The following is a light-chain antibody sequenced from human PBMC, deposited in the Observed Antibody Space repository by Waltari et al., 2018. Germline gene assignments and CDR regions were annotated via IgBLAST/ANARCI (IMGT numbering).Light chain of an antibody. V-gene: IGLV3-19*01. CDR3: SCRDSGARL. Sequence: SSELTQDPVVSVALGQTVRITCQGDSVRNSFASWYQQKPGLAPLLILYAKDNRPSGIPARFSGSSSGNTASLTIAGAQAEDEADYYCSCRDSGARLFGGGTKLTVL. J-gene: IGLJ3*02. CDR2: AKD. CDR1: SVRNSF.